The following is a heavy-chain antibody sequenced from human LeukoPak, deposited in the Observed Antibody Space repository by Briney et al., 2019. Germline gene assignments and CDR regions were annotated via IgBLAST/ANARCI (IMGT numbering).Heavy chain of an antibody. V-gene: IGHV3-74*01. J-gene: IGHJ4*02. CDR1: GFTFSSYG. Sequence: GRSLRLSCAASGFTFSSYGMHWVRQAPGEGLVWVSRINSDGSITSYADSVMGRFTISRDNARNTLYLQMNSLRAEDTAVYYCASNFHGDSHSWGQGTLVTVSS. CDR2: INSDGSIT. D-gene: IGHD4-17*01. CDR3: ASNFHGDSHS.